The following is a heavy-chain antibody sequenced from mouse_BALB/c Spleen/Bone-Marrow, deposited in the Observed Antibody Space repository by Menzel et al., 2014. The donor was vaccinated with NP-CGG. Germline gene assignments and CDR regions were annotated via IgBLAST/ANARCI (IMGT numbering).Heavy chain of an antibody. CDR1: GFTFSSYT. J-gene: IGHJ4*01. Sequence: SGGGLVQPGGSLKLSCAASGFTFSSYTMSWVRQTPEKRLEWVTYISNGGVSTYYADAVKGRFTISRDNAKNTLYLQMSSLKSEDTAMYYCTRDGYDVGGAMDYWGQGTSVTVSS. V-gene: IGHV5-12-2*01. CDR2: ISNGGVST. CDR3: TRDGYDVGGAMDY. D-gene: IGHD2-2*01.